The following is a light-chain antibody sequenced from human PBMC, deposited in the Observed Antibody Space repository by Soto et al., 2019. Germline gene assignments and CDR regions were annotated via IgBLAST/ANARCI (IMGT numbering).Light chain of an antibody. CDR2: YDN. CDR1: NSNIGSNT. CDR3: AAWDDSLNGRV. J-gene: IGLJ1*01. Sequence: QSALTXPPSASGTPGQRVTISCSGSNSNIGSNTVNWYQQLPGTAPKLLIYYDNLRPSGVPDRISGSKSGTSASLAISGLQSDDEADYYCAAWDDSLNGRVFGTGTKVTVL. V-gene: IGLV1-44*01.